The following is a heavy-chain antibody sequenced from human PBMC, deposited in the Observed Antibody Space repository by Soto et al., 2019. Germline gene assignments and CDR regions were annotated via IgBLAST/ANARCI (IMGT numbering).Heavy chain of an antibody. Sequence: SETLSLTCTVSGGSISGYYWSWIRQPPGRGLEWIGFILYSGRTNYNPSPSSRVTISVDTSENQVSLRLSSVTAADAAMYFCARYYCPNDKCLGFDYWGQGTLVTVSS. CDR3: ARYYCPNDKCLGFDY. CDR2: ILYSGRT. CDR1: GGSISGYY. V-gene: IGHV4-59*01. D-gene: IGHD2-8*01. J-gene: IGHJ4*02.